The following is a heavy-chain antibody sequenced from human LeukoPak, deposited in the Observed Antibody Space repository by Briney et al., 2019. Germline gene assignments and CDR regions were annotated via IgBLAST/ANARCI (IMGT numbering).Heavy chain of an antibody. CDR1: GYTFTSYG. V-gene: IGHV1-18*04. CDR2: ISAYNGNT. J-gene: IGHJ4*02. CDR3: ARGPGAAASRPFDY. Sequence: GASVTVSCKASGYTFTSYGISWVRRAPGQRVEWLGWISAYNGNTNYEHKLQGRVTMTTGTSTSTAYMELRSLRSDDTAVFYCARGPGAAASRPFDYWGQGTLVTVSS. D-gene: IGHD6-25*01.